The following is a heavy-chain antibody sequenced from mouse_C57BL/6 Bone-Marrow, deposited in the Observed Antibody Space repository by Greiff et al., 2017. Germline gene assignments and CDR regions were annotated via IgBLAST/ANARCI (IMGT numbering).Heavy chain of an antibody. D-gene: IGHD2-3*01. V-gene: IGHV1-72*01. CDR3: ARSGGWLLYYDARDY. Sequence: QVQLQQPGTELVKPGASVKLSCKASGYTFTSYWMHWVKQRPGRGLEWIGRIDPNSGGTKYNEKVKSKATLPVDKPSSTAYMQLSSLTSAYSAVYCCARSGGWLLYYDARDYWGQGTSVTVSS. CDR2: IDPNSGGT. CDR1: GYTFTSYW. J-gene: IGHJ4*01.